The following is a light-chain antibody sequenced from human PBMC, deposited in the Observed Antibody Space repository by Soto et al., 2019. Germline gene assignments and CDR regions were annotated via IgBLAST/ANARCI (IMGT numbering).Light chain of an antibody. CDR2: WAS. Sequence: DIVMTQSPDSLAVSLGERATINCKSSQSVLYSSNNKNYLAWYQQKPGQPPKLLIYWASTRESGVPDRFSGTGSGTGFTLTISSLQAEDVAVYYCQQYYSTPWTFGQGNKVHIK. J-gene: IGKJ1*01. CDR3: QQYYSTPWT. CDR1: QSVLYSSNNKNY. V-gene: IGKV4-1*01.